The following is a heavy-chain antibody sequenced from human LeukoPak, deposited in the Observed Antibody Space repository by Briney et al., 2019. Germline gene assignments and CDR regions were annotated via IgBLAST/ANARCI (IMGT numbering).Heavy chain of an antibody. J-gene: IGHJ4*02. V-gene: IGHV3-43*01. D-gene: IGHD6-19*01. Sequence: GGSLRLSCAASGFTFDDYTMHWVRQAPGKGLEWVSLISWDGGSTYYADSVKGRFTISRDNSKNSLYLQMNSLRAEDTAVYHCAKVHVSSGWYYFDYWGQGTLVTVSS. CDR1: GFTFDDYT. CDR3: AKVHVSSGWYYFDY. CDR2: ISWDGGST.